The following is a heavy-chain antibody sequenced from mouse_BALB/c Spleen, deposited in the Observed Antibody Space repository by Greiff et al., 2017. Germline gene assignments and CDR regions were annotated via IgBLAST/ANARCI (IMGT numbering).Heavy chain of an antibody. CDR3: VRQEGYRYDVYAMDY. Sequence: EVKVVESGGGLVQPKGSLKLSCAASGFTFNTYAMNWVRQAPGKGLEWVARIRSKSNNYATYYADSVKDRFTISRDDSQSMLYLQMNNLKTEDTAMYYCVRQEGYRYDVYAMDYWGQGTSVTVSS. CDR1: GFTFNTYA. CDR2: IRSKSNNYAT. V-gene: IGHV10-1*02. J-gene: IGHJ4*01. D-gene: IGHD2-14*01.